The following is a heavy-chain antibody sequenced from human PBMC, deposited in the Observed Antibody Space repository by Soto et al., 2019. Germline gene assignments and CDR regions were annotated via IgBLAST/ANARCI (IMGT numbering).Heavy chain of an antibody. CDR1: SGSISSSNW. Sequence: SETLSLTCAVSSGSISSSNWWSWVRQPPGKGLEWIGEIYHTGSANYNPSLKSRVTISLDTSKNQFSLKLSSVTAADTAVYYCARAQAVPTGTKFDYWGQGTLVTVSP. CDR2: IYHTGSA. V-gene: IGHV4-4*02. D-gene: IGHD5-12*01. CDR3: ARAQAVPTGTKFDY. J-gene: IGHJ4*02.